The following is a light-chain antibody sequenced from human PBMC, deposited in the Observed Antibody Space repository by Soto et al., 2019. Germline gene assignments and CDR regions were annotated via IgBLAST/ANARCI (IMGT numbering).Light chain of an antibody. CDR3: QQRGAGPPT. Sequence: IVLTQSPATLSFFPGDRATLSCRASQSVSTFLAWYQQKPGQAPRLLRYHTSNRATGIPARFSGSGSGTDFSDTIGSLEPEDFALYYCQQRGAGPPTCGRGTNVEIK. J-gene: IGKJ1*01. CDR2: HTS. CDR1: QSVSTF. V-gene: IGKV3-11*01.